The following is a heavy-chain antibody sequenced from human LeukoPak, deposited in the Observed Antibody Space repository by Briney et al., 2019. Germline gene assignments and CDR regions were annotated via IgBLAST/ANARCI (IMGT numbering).Heavy chain of an antibody. CDR3: ARYLGSTSNPPFDY. D-gene: IGHD6-13*01. CDR2: IHNGGTYI. Sequence: PGGSLRLSCAASGFTFSDHYMVWLRQAPGKGLEWVSSIHNGGTYINYADSVKGRFIISRDNAKNSLYLQMTSLRVEDTAVYYCARYLGSTSNPPFDYWGQGTLVIVSS. V-gene: IGHV3-11*04. CDR1: GFTFSDHY. J-gene: IGHJ4*02.